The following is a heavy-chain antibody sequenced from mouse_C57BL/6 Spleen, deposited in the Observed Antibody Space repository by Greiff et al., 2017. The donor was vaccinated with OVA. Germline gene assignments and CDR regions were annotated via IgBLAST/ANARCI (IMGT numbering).Heavy chain of an antibody. V-gene: IGHV1-15*01. J-gene: IGHJ4*01. CDR2: IDPETGGT. CDR1: GYTFTDYE. Sequence: VQLQQSGAELVRPGASVTLSCKASGYTFTDYEMHWVKQTPVHGLEWIGAIDPETGGTAYNQKFKGKAILTADKSSSTAYMELRSLTSEDSAVYYCTRRYYDYEGYAMDDWGQGTSVTVSS. D-gene: IGHD2-4*01. CDR3: TRRYYDYEGYAMDD.